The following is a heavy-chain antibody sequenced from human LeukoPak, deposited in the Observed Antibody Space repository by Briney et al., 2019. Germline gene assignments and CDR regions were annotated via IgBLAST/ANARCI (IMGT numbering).Heavy chain of an antibody. CDR3: ARDGLAAAGTGIDY. D-gene: IGHD6-13*01. J-gene: IGHJ4*02. Sequence: SETLSLTCTVSGGSMSSYYWSWIRQPAGKGLEWIGRIYTSGSTNYNPSLKSRVTISVDTSKNQFSLKLSSVTAADTAVYYCARDGLAAAGTGIDYWGQGTLVTVSS. CDR2: IYTSGST. V-gene: IGHV4-4*07. CDR1: GGSMSSYY.